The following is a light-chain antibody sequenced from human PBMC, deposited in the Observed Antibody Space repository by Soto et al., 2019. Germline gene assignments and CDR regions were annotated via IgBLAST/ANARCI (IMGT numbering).Light chain of an antibody. Sequence: QYVLTQPHSASGTPGQRVTISCSGSSSNIGTSSVHWFQQLPGTAPKLLISTTNQRPSGVPERFSGSKSGTSASLAISGLQSEDGADYYCAARDDSLNGHVFGTGTKVTVL. CDR1: SSNIGTSS. V-gene: IGLV1-44*01. CDR2: TTN. J-gene: IGLJ1*01. CDR3: AARDDSLNGHV.